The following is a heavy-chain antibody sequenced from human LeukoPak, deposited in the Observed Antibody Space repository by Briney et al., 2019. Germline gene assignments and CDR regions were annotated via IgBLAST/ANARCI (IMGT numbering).Heavy chain of an antibody. D-gene: IGHD3-10*01. J-gene: IGHJ4*02. V-gene: IGHV3-7*03. CDR1: GFTFSTYC. Sequence: GGSLRLSCAASGFTFSTYCMSWVRQAPGKGLEWVANINQDGSEKYHVDSVKGRFTISRDNADNSPYLQMNSLRADDTAVYYCARGDYYGSGSYLFDYWGQGTLVSVSS. CDR2: INQDGSEK. CDR3: ARGDYYGSGSYLFDY.